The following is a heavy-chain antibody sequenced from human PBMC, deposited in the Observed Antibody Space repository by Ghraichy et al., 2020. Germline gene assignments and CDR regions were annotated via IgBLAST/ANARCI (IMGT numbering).Heavy chain of an antibody. D-gene: IGHD2/OR15-2a*01. CDR1: GFTFNSYG. CDR2: IWYDGSNQ. CDR3: AREGKDYCLDY. V-gene: IGHV3-33*01. Sequence: GESLHISCAASGFTFNSYGMHWVRQAPGKGLEWVAVIWYDGSNQHYVDSVKGRFTISRDNSKNTLYLQMNSLRADDTAVYYCAREGKDYCLDYWGQGALVTVSS. J-gene: IGHJ4*02.